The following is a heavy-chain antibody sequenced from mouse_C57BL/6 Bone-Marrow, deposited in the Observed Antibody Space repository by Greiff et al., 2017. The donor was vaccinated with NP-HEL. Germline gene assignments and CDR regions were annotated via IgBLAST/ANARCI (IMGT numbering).Heavy chain of an antibody. D-gene: IGHD2-1*01. CDR1: GFTFTDYY. CDR3: ARWEKNPIYYGNYRGWGAMDY. CDR2: IRNKANGYTT. Sequence: EVQGVESGGGLVQPGGSLSLSCAASGFTFTDYYMSWVRQPPGKALEWLGFIRNKANGYTTEYSASVKGRFTISRDNSQSILYLQMNALRAEDSATYYCARWEKNPIYYGNYRGWGAMDYWGQGTSVTVSS. J-gene: IGHJ4*01. V-gene: IGHV7-3*01.